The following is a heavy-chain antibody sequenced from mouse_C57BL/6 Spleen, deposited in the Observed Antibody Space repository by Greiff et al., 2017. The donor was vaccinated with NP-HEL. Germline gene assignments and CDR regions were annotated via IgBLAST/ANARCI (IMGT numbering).Heavy chain of an antibody. J-gene: IGHJ3*01. CDR2: IDPSDSYT. CDR1: GYTFTSYW. V-gene: IGHV1-50*01. D-gene: IGHD1-1*01. CDR3: ARGAGSSYGAY. Sequence: QVQLQQPGAELVKPGASVKLSCKASGYTFTSYWMQGVKQRPGQGLEWIGEIDPSDSYTNYNQKFKGKATLTVDTSSSTAYMQLSSLTSEDSAVYYCARGAGSSYGAYWGQGTLVTVSA.